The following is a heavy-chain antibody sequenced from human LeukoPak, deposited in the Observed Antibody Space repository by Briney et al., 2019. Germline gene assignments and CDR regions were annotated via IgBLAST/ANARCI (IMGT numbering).Heavy chain of an antibody. V-gene: IGHV3-21*01. J-gene: IGHJ4*02. CDR1: GFTFSSYS. CDR2: ISSSSSYI. CDR3: ARAARGYSYGRPPPFDY. D-gene: IGHD5-18*01. Sequence: GGSLRLSCAASGFTFSSYSMNWVRQAPGKELEWVSSISSSSSYIYYADSVKGRFTISRDNAKNSLYLQMNSLRAEDTAVYYCARAARGYSYGRPPPFDYWGQGTLVTVSS.